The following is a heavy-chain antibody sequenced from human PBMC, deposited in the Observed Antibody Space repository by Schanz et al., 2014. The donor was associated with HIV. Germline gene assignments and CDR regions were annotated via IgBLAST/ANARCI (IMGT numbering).Heavy chain of an antibody. CDR2: INPKSGDT. D-gene: IGHD2-15*01. CDR3: ARNQYQMLPFDF. CDR1: AYTFTGYS. J-gene: IGHJ4*02. Sequence: QLQLVQSGAGVKKPGASVKVSCKASAYTFTGYSMHWVRQAPGQGLEWIGWINPKSGDTNYAQKFRGRVTMTRDTSVNTASMEVSRLMSDDTAVYYCARNQYQMLPFDFWGQGTLVTVSS. V-gene: IGHV1-2*02.